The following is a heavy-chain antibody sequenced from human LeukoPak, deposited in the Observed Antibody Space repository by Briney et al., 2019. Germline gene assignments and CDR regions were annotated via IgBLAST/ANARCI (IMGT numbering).Heavy chain of an antibody. D-gene: IGHD5-18*01. J-gene: IGHJ4*02. V-gene: IGHV4-31*11. CDR1: GGSISSGGYS. CDR3: ASGGADSYGLLGPLDY. Sequence: SETLSLTCAVSGGSISSGGYSWSWIRQPPGKGLEWIGYIYYSGSTYYNPSLKSRVTISVDTSKNQFSLKLSSVTAADTAVYYCASGGADSYGLLGPLDYWGQGTLVTVSS. CDR2: IYYSGST.